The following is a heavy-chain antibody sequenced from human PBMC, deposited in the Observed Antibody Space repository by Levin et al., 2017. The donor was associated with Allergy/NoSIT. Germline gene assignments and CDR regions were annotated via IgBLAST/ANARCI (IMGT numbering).Heavy chain of an antibody. J-gene: IGHJ4*02. D-gene: IGHD3-16*01. Sequence: SETLSLTCTVSGGSISSYYWSWIRQPPGKGLEWIGYIYYSGSTNYNPSLKSRVTISVDTSKNQFSLKLSSVTAADTAVYYCARKLWAGFDYWGQGTLVTVSS. V-gene: IGHV4-59*01. CDR3: ARKLWAGFDY. CDR1: GGSISSYY. CDR2: IYYSGST.